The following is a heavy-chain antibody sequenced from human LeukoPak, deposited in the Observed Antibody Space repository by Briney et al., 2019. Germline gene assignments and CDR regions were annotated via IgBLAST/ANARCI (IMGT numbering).Heavy chain of an antibody. CDR1: GGSISSYY. Sequence: SETLSLTCTVSGGSISSYYWSWIRQPAGKGLEWIGRIYTSGSTNYNPSLKSRVTTSVDTSKNQFSLKLSSVTAADTAVYYCARDRRGSYYITDAFDIWGQGTMVTVSS. D-gene: IGHD1-26*01. CDR3: ARDRRGSYYITDAFDI. V-gene: IGHV4-4*07. CDR2: IYTSGST. J-gene: IGHJ3*02.